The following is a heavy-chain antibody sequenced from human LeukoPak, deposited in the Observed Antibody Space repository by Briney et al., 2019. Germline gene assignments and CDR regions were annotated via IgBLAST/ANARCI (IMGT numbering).Heavy chain of an antibody. J-gene: IGHJ4*02. CDR1: GYTFTSYG. D-gene: IGHD5-18*01. CDR3: ARAYSYGYGPLDY. CDR2: ISTDNGNT. Sequence: ASVKVSCTASGYTFTSYGINWVRQAPGQGLEWMGWISTDNGNTDYAQNLQGRVTMTTDTSTSTAHVEVRRLRSDDTAVYYCARAYSYGYGPLDYWGQGTLVTVSS. V-gene: IGHV1-18*04.